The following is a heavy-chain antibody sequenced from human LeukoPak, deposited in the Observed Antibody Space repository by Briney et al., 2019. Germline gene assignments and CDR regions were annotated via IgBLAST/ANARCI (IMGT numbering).Heavy chain of an antibody. CDR2: ISSSSSYI. D-gene: IGHD3-22*01. CDR1: GFTFSSYS. Sequence: GGSLRLSCAASGFTFSSYSMNWVRQAPGKGLEWVSSISSSSSYIYYADSVKGRFTISRDNAKNSLYLQMNSLRAEDTAVYYCARHITYGYYYDSSGYYYPDYWGQGTLVTVSS. V-gene: IGHV3-21*01. CDR3: ARHITYGYYYDSSGYYYPDY. J-gene: IGHJ4*02.